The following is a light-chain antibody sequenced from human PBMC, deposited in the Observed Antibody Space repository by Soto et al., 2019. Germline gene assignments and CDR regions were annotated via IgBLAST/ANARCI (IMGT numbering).Light chain of an antibody. V-gene: IGKV1-39*01. CDR1: QSISTH. CDR2: AAS. CDR3: QQTYSTPPT. J-gene: IGKJ2*01. Sequence: DIQMTQSPSSLSASVGDRVSITCRASQSISTHLNWYQQKPGKAPKFLMYAASSLQSGVPSRFSGSGSGTDFTLTISSLQPEDFATYYCQQTYSTPPTFGQGTKLEIK.